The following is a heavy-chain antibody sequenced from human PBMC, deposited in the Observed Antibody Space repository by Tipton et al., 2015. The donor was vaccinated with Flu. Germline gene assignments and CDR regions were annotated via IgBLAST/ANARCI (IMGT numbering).Heavy chain of an antibody. CDR1: GFIFTDYW. Sequence: SLRLSCAASGFIFTDYWMAWVRQAPGKGQEWVANINYDGSTIYYVDSVKGRFTISRDNAKNSLYLQMNNLRAEDTAVYYCTRRLVEDWGQGTQVTVSS. V-gene: IGHV3-7*01. CDR3: TRRLVED. CDR2: INYDGSTI. J-gene: IGHJ1*01.